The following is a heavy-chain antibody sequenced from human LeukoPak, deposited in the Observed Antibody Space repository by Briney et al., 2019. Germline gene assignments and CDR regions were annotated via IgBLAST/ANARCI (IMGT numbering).Heavy chain of an antibody. Sequence: GASVKVSCKASGYTFTSYDINWVRQATGQGLEWMGWMNPNSGGTNYAQKFQGRVTMTRDTSISTAYMELSRLRSDDTAVYYCARDEDSSGYYSWGQGTLVTVSS. D-gene: IGHD3-22*01. J-gene: IGHJ4*02. CDR2: MNPNSGGT. CDR3: ARDEDSSGYYS. CDR1: GYTFTSYD. V-gene: IGHV1-2*02.